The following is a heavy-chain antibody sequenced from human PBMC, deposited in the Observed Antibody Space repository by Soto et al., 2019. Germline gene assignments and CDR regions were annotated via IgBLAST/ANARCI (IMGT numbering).Heavy chain of an antibody. Sequence: SETLSLTCTVSGGSISSSSYYWGWIRQPPGKGLEWIGSIYYSGSTYYTPSLKSRVTISVDTSKNQFSLKLSRLSSDDTAVYYCARVAAAGTYYYYGMDVWGQGTTVTVSS. CDR1: GGSISSSSYY. V-gene: IGHV4-39*01. D-gene: IGHD6-13*01. CDR2: IYYSGST. CDR3: ARVAAAGTYYYYGMDV. J-gene: IGHJ6*02.